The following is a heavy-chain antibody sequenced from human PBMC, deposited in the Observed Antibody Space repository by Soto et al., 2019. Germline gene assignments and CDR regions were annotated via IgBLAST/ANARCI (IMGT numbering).Heavy chain of an antibody. CDR1: GYTFATYY. Sequence: GASVKVSCKASGYTFATYYMHWVRQAPGQGLEWMGIINPSGVITSYAQKFQDRVTMTRDTSTSTLYMELTSLRSEDTAVYYCARGSYCGGDCYDYWGQGTLVNRLL. D-gene: IGHD2-21*01. CDR3: ARGSYCGGDCYDY. CDR2: INPSGVIT. J-gene: IGHJ4*02. V-gene: IGHV1-46*03.